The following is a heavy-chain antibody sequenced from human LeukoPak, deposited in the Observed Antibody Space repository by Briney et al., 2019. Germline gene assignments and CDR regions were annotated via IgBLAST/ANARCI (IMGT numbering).Heavy chain of an antibody. J-gene: IGHJ4*02. CDR1: GLNPISYS. Sequence: SLRPANAAPGLNPISYSNDRGVQWQGNVLEKSVDISYDGSNKYYADSVKGRFTISRDNSKNTLYLQMNSLRAEDTAVYYCARGTTHSARGPHSSSWGCDYWGQGTLVTVSS. D-gene: IGHD6-13*01. CDR2: ISYDGSNK. CDR3: ARGTTHSARGPHSSSWGCDY. V-gene: IGHV3-30*04.